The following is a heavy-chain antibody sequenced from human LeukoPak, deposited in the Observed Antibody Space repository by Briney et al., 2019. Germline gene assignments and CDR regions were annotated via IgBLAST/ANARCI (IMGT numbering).Heavy chain of an antibody. Sequence: ASVKVSCKASGYTFTSYDINWLRQATGQGLEWMGWMNPNSGNTGYAQKFQGRVTMTRNTSISTAYMELSSLRSEDTAVYYCASLPSGYCSSTSCSSENWGQGTLVTVSS. V-gene: IGHV1-8*01. CDR2: MNPNSGNT. CDR1: GYTFTSYD. J-gene: IGHJ4*02. CDR3: ASLPSGYCSSTSCSSEN. D-gene: IGHD2-2*01.